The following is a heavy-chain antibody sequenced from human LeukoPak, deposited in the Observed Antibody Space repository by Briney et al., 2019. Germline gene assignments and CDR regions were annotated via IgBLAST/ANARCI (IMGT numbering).Heavy chain of an antibody. J-gene: IGHJ4*02. Sequence: GGSLRLSCAASGFTFRSYSMNWVRQAPGKGLEWVSSISSSSSHIYYADSVKGRFTISRNNAKNSLYLHMNSLRADDTAVYYCARGGTTGTTRFYFDYWGQGTLVAVSS. CDR2: ISSSSSHI. CDR3: ARGGTTGTTRFYFDY. D-gene: IGHD1-1*01. CDR1: GFTFRSYS. V-gene: IGHV3-21*01.